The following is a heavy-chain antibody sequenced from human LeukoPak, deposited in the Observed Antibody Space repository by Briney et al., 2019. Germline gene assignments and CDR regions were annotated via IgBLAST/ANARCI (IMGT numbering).Heavy chain of an antibody. CDR3: CDGMDV. V-gene: IGHV3-23*01. Sequence: GGSLRLSCEASGFIFGNYYMSWVRQAPGKGLEWVAAINGTGSTTYHADSVKGRFTISRDNSKNTLYLQMNSLRSEDTATYYCCDGMDVWGQGTTVAVSS. CDR2: INGTGSTT. J-gene: IGHJ6*02. CDR1: GFIFGNYY.